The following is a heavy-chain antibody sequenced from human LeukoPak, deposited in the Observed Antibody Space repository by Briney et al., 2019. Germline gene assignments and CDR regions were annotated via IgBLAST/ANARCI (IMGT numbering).Heavy chain of an antibody. Sequence: SETLSLTCTVSGGSISSYYWSWIRQPPGKGLEWIGYIYYSGSTNYNPSLKSRVTTSVDTSKNQFSLKLSSVTAADTAVYYCASYKGQHAAPDAFDIWGQGTMVTVSS. CDR1: GGSISSYY. V-gene: IGHV4-59*01. CDR3: ASYKGQHAAPDAFDI. CDR2: IYYSGST. J-gene: IGHJ3*02. D-gene: IGHD1-14*01.